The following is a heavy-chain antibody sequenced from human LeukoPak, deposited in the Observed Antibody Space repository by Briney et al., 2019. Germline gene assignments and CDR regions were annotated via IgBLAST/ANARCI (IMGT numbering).Heavy chain of an antibody. CDR1: GGTFSSYA. CDR3: ARSLWWYPEDAFDI. V-gene: IGHV1-69*05. CDR2: IIPIFGTA. D-gene: IGHD4-23*01. J-gene: IGHJ3*02. Sequence: PSLKVSCKASGGTFSSYAISWVPQAPGQGLEWMGGIIPIFGTANYAQKFQGRVTITTDESTSTAYMELSSLRSEDTAVYYCARSLWWYPEDAFDIWGQGTMVTVSS.